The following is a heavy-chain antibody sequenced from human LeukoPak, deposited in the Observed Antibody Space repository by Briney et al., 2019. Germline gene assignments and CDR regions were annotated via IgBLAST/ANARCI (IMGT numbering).Heavy chain of an antibody. D-gene: IGHD5-24*01. CDR1: GYTLTELS. Sequence: ASVKVSCKVSGYTLTELSMHWVRQAPGKGLEWMGGFDPEDGETIYAQKFQGRVTMTEDTSTDTAYMELSSLRSEDTAVYYCARGKGRDGYNYWRFYFDYWGQGTLVTVSS. V-gene: IGHV1-24*01. CDR2: FDPEDGET. CDR3: ARGKGRDGYNYWRFYFDY. J-gene: IGHJ4*02.